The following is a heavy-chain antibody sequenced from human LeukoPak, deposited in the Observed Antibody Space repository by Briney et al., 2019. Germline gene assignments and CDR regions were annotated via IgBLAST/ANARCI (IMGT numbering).Heavy chain of an antibody. V-gene: IGHV1-2*02. D-gene: IGHD6-19*01. CDR1: GYTFTGYY. J-gene: IGHJ5*02. CDR3: ARDPAVAGHNWFDP. Sequence: GASVKVSCKASGYTFTGYYMHWVRQAPGQGLEWMGWINPNSGGTNYAQKFQGRVTMTRDTSISTAYMELSRLRSDDTAVYYCARDPAVAGHNWFDPWGQGTLVTVSS. CDR2: INPNSGGT.